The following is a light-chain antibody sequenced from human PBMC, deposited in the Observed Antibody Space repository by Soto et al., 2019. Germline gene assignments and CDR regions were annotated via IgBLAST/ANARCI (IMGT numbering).Light chain of an antibody. CDR1: TSDVGGYDR. CDR2: EVT. V-gene: IGLV2-14*01. CDR3: FLSYSGTNWV. Sequence: QSVLTQPASVTGSPGQSITISCTGTTSDVGGYDRVSWFQQYPGTAPKLMIYEVTNRPSGVSDRFSGSKSVNTASLTISGLQPVDEADYYCFLSYSGTNWVFGGGTKVTVL. J-gene: IGLJ3*02.